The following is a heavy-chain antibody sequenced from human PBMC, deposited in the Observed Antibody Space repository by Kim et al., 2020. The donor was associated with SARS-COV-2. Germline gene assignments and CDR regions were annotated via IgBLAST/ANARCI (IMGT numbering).Heavy chain of an antibody. V-gene: IGHV3-30-3*01. CDR1: GFTFSSYA. CDR2: ISYDGSNK. J-gene: IGHJ1*01. D-gene: IGHD6-19*01. CDR3: ARGWGISVAGYFQH. Sequence: GGSLRLSCAASGFTFSSYAMHWVRQAPGKGLEWVAVISYDGSNKYYADSVKGRFTISRDNSKNTLYLQMNSLRAEDTAVYYCARGWGISVAGYFQHWGQGTLVTVSS.